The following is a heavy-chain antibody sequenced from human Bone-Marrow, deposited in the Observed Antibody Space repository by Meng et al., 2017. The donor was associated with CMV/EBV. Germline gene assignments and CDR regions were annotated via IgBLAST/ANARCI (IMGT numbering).Heavy chain of an antibody. CDR1: GSSSSSSYD. J-gene: IGHJ4*02. D-gene: IGHD3-16*01. Sequence: GSSSSSSYDWGWIRQHPGKGLEWIGSIYYSGSTYYNPSLKSRVTISVDTSKNQFSLKLSSVTAADTAVYYCATRDRFWVWGSRRDYWGQGTLVTVSS. CDR3: ATRDRFWVWGSRRDY. V-gene: IGHV4-39*01. CDR2: IYYSGST.